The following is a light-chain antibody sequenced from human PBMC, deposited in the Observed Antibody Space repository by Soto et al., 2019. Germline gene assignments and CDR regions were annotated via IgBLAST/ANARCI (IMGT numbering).Light chain of an antibody. CDR3: QQRRNWPLT. CDR2: DAS. V-gene: IGKV3-11*01. J-gene: IGKJ4*01. Sequence: EIVLTQSPATLSLSPGERATLSCRASQSVGSYLAWYQQKPGQAPRLFIYDASNRATGIPARFSGSGSGTDFTLTISSLEPEDFAVYYCQQRRNWPLTFGGGTKVAIK. CDR1: QSVGSY.